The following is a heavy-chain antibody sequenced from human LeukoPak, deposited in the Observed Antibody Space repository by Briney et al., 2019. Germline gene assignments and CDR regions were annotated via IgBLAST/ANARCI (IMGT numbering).Heavy chain of an antibody. Sequence: ASVKVSCKASGYTFTSYDINWVRQATGQGLEWMGWMNPNSGNTGYAQKFQGRVTMTRNTSISTAYMELSSLRSEDTAVYYCALAARRAPYLEEWGQGTLVTVSS. CDR3: ALAARRAPYLEE. CDR2: MNPNSGNT. J-gene: IGHJ4*02. V-gene: IGHV1-8*01. CDR1: GYTFTSYD. D-gene: IGHD6-6*01.